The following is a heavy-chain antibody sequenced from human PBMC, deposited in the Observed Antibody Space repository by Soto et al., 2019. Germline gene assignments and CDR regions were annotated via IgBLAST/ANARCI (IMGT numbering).Heavy chain of an antibody. CDR2: IYYIGST. D-gene: IGHD3-16*02. J-gene: IGHJ5*02. CDR3: AGRNSLASVSLNFRELSNYKWIDP. CDR1: GDSITNSNYY. Sequence: SETLSLTCTVSGDSITNSNYYWGWFRQPPGKGLEWIASIYYIGSTYYNPSLKSRVTISVDTSNNQFSLNLNSVTAADTAVYYCAGRNSLASVSLNFRELSNYKWIDPWGPGTLVTVSS. V-gene: IGHV4-39*01.